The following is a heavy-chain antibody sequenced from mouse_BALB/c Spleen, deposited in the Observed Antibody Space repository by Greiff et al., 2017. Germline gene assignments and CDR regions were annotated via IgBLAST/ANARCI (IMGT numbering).Heavy chain of an antibody. CDR3: ARGYYDYDGDYCDY. D-gene: IGHD2-4*01. Sequence: VQLQQSGAELVKPGASVKLSCTASGFNIKDTYMHWVKQRPEQGLEWIGRIDPANGNTKYDPKFQGKATITADTSSSTAYLQLSSLTSEDTAVYYCARGYYDYDGDYCDYWGQGTTLTVSS. V-gene: IGHV14-3*02. J-gene: IGHJ2*01. CDR2: IDPANGNT. CDR1: GFNIKDTY.